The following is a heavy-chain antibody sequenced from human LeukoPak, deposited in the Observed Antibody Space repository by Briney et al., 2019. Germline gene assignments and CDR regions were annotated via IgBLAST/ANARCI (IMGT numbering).Heavy chain of an antibody. CDR3: AKNGDRGAFCSGGTCYPYYYYYMDV. D-gene: IGHD2-15*01. Sequence: GGSLRLSCAASGFTFSSYAMSWVRQAPGKGLEWVSDISGSGGSTYYADSVKGRFTISRDNSKNTLYLQMNSLRAEDTAVYYCAKNGDRGAFCSGGTCYPYYYYYMDVWGKGTTVTISS. V-gene: IGHV3-23*01. J-gene: IGHJ6*03. CDR1: GFTFSSYA. CDR2: ISGSGGST.